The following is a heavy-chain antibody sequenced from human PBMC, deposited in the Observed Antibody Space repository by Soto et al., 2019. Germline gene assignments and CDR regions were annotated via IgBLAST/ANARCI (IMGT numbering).Heavy chain of an antibody. J-gene: IGHJ4*02. D-gene: IGHD1-26*01. Sequence: EVQLVESGGGLAQPGVSLRLSCAASGFIFSSYWMHWVRQAPGKGLVWVSRINSDGSRTSYADSVKGRFTISRDNAKNTLNLQMNSLRAEDTAVYYCARVSVGAYYFDYWGQGIMVTVSS. CDR1: GFIFSSYW. CDR3: ARVSVGAYYFDY. CDR2: INSDGSRT. V-gene: IGHV3-74*01.